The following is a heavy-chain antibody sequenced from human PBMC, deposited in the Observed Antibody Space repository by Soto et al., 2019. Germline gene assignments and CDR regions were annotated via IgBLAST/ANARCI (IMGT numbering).Heavy chain of an antibody. CDR1: GGIFSNYT. CDR2: ITPILGIE. D-gene: IGHD6-13*01. V-gene: IGHV1-69*04. J-gene: IGHJ5*02. Sequence: ASVKVSCKASGGIFSNYTISWVRQAPGQGLEWMGRITPILGIEDYAQNFRGRVTIIADKSTSTAYMDLSSLRSEDTAVYYCATEVSLTAAALYNWFDPWGQGTLVTVSS. CDR3: ATEVSLTAAALYNWFDP.